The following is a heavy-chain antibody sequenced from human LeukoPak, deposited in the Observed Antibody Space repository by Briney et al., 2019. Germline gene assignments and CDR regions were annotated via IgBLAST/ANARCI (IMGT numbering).Heavy chain of an antibody. CDR1: GGSISSSSYY. V-gene: IGHV4-39*07. CDR2: IYYSGST. CDR3: AREGFAAYCSGGSCYSPYNWFDP. J-gene: IGHJ5*02. D-gene: IGHD2-15*01. Sequence: PSETLSLTCTVSGGSISSSSYYWGWIRQPPGKGLEWIGSIYYSGSTYYNPSLKSRVTISVDTSKNQFSLKLSSVTAADTAVYYCAREGFAAYCSGGSCYSPYNWFDPWGQGTLVTVSS.